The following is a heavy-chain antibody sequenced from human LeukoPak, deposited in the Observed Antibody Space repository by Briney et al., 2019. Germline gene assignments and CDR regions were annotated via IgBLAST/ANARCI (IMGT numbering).Heavy chain of an antibody. V-gene: IGHV3-21*01. CDR2: ISSGSSYI. Sequence: GGSLRLSCAASGFTFSSYAMSWVRQAPGKGLEWVSSISSGSSYIYYADSVKGRFTISRDNAKNSLYLQMNSLRPQDTAVYYCAKEIWPTVTTPGHTYFDYWGQGALVTVSS. CDR3: AKEIWPTVTTPGHTYFDY. D-gene: IGHD4-17*01. J-gene: IGHJ4*02. CDR1: GFTFSSYA.